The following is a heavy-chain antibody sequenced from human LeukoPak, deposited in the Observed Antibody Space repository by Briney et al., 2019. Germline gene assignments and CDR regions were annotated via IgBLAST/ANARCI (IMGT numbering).Heavy chain of an antibody. CDR1: GLSFSTYD. D-gene: IGHD5/OR15-5a*01. CDR2: ISGSGGST. J-gene: IGHJ4*02. Sequence: GGSLRLSCAASGLSFSTYDMTWVRQAPGKGLEWVSAISGSGGSTYYADSVKGRFTISRDNSKNTLYLQMNSLRAEDTAVYYCAKDRQFFYDGFDYWGQGTLVTVSS. V-gene: IGHV3-23*01. CDR3: AKDRQFFYDGFDY.